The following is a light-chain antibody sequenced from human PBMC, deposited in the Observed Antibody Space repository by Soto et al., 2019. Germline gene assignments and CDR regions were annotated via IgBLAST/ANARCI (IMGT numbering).Light chain of an antibody. CDR3: QQDYNLPGT. Sequence: EIVMTQSPATLSLSPGERATLSCRASQSVSSGYLSWYQQKPGQAPRLLIYGASTRATGIPARFSGSGSGTDFTLTISSLQPEDFAVYYCQQDYNLPGTFGQGTKVEIK. V-gene: IGKV3D-7*01. J-gene: IGKJ1*01. CDR2: GAS. CDR1: QSVSSGY.